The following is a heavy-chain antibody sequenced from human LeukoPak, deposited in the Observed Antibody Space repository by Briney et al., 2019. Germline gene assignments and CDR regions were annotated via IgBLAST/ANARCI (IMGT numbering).Heavy chain of an antibody. V-gene: IGHV4-30-4*01. CDR2: IYYSGST. J-gene: IGHJ6*02. Sequence: PSETLSLTCTVSGGSISSGDYYWSWIRQPPGKGLEWIGYIYYSGSTYYNPSLKSRVTISVDTSKNQFSLKLSSVTAADTAVYYFARDSYYYGMDVWGQGTTVTVSS. CDR3: ARDSYYYGMDV. CDR1: GGSISSGDYY.